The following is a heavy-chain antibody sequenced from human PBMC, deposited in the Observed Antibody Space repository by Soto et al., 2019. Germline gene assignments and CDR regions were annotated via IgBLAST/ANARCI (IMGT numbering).Heavy chain of an antibody. CDR3: ARVYGFYYDSSGRYYFAY. CDR2: IIPIFGTA. CDR1: GGTFSSYA. Sequence: QVQLVQSGAEVKKPGSSVKVSCKASGGTFSSYAISWVRQAPGQGLEWMGGIIPIFGTANYAQKFQGRVTITADESTSTAYMELSSLRSEDTAVYYCARVYGFYYDSSGRYYFAYWSQGTLDTVST. D-gene: IGHD3-22*01. J-gene: IGHJ4*02. V-gene: IGHV1-69*12.